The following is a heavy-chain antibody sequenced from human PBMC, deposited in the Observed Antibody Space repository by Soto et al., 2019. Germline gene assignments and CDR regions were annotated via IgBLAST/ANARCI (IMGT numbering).Heavy chain of an antibody. CDR1: GFSFDDYA. CDR3: AKRRDSSGYEFDH. D-gene: IGHD3-22*01. Sequence: EVQLVESGGGLVQPGRSLRLSCAASGFSFDDYAMYWIRQAPGKGLEWVSGISSKSGNIDYVGSVKGRFIISRDNAKSSLYLQMSSLRAEDTAMYYCAKRRDSSGYEFDHWGQGTPVTVSA. V-gene: IGHV3-9*01. CDR2: ISSKSGNI. J-gene: IGHJ4*02.